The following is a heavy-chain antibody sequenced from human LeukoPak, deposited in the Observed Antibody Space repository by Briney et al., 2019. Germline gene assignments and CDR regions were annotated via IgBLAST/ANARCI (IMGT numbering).Heavy chain of an antibody. CDR3: AKVIEIIVGATTGFDY. Sequence: GGSLRLSCAASGFIFSSNGMHWVRQAPGKGLEWAAFIWYDGSNKYYADSVKGRFTISRDNSRNTLYLQMNSLRAEDTAVYYCAKVIEIIVGATTGFDYWGQGTLVTVSS. V-gene: IGHV3-30*02. D-gene: IGHD1-26*01. CDR1: GFIFSSNG. J-gene: IGHJ4*02. CDR2: IWYDGSNK.